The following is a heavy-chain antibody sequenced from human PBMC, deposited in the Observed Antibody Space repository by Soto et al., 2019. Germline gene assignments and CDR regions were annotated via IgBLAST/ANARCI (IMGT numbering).Heavy chain of an antibody. CDR1: GFTFSSYW. CDR2: INSDGSST. J-gene: IGHJ6*02. D-gene: IGHD5-12*01. CDR3: ARVGYSGYDYYYYYGMDV. Sequence: GGSLRLSCAAPGFTFSSYWMHWVRQAPGKGLVWVSRINSDGSSTSYADSVKGRFTISRENAKNTLYLQMNSLRAEDTAVYYCARVGYSGYDYYYYYGMDVWGQGTTVTVS. V-gene: IGHV3-74*01.